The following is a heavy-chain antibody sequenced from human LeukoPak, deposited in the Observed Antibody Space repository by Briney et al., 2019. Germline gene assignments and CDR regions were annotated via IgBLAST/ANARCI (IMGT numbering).Heavy chain of an antibody. CDR2: MSKSGST. J-gene: IGHJ6*03. CDR1: GGSVSSHY. Sequence: KPSETLSLTCAVSGGSVSSHYWTWIRQPPGGGLEWLGYMSKSGSTKYNPSLKSRVTMSIDTSENQFSLKLTSVTAMDTAVYYCARLEHQLVEGAIAYSDYYYLDVWGKGTTVTVSS. D-gene: IGHD1-1*01. V-gene: IGHV4-59*02. CDR3: ARLEHQLVEGAIAYSDYYYLDV.